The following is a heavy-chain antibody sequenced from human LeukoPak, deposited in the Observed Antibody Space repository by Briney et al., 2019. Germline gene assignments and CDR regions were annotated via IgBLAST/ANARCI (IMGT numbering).Heavy chain of an antibody. Sequence: ASVKVSCKASGYTFTGYYMHWVRQTPGQGLEWMGWINPNSGGTNYAQKFQGRVTMTRDTSISTAYMELSRLRSDDTAVYYCARDRSPAPGRSYGRGHFDYWGQGTLVTVSS. CDR1: GYTFTGYY. D-gene: IGHD5-18*01. V-gene: IGHV1-2*02. J-gene: IGHJ4*02. CDR3: ARDRSPAPGRSYGRGHFDY. CDR2: INPNSGGT.